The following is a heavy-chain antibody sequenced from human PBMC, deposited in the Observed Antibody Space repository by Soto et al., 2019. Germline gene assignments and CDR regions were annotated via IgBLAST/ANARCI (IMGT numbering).Heavy chain of an antibody. V-gene: IGHV1-18*01. J-gene: IGHJ6*02. CDR2: ISAYNGNT. D-gene: IGHD3-16*01. Sequence: ASVKVSCKASGYTFTSYGISWVRQAPGQGLEWMGWISAYNGNTNYAQKLQGRVTMTTDTSTSTAYMELRSLRSDDTAVYYWARNILETFRGGMDVWGQGTTVTVSS. CDR1: GYTFTSYG. CDR3: ARNILETFRGGMDV.